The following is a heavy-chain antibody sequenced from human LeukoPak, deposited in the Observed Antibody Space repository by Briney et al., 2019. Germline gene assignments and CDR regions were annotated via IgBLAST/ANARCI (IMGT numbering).Heavy chain of an antibody. D-gene: IGHD3-9*01. CDR3: ARAAGNRYFDLYYGMDV. Sequence: PSETLSLTCAIYGGSFSSYYWSWIRQPPGKGLEWIGYIYYSGSTNYNPSLKSRVTISVDTSKNQFSLKLSSVTAADTAVYYCARAAGNRYFDLYYGMDVWGQGTTVTVSS. CDR1: GGSFSSYY. V-gene: IGHV4-59*01. J-gene: IGHJ6*02. CDR2: IYYSGST.